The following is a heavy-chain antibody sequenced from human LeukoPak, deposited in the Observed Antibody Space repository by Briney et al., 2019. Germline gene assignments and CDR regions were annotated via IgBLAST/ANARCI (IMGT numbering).Heavy chain of an antibody. J-gene: IGHJ4*02. V-gene: IGHV4-30-4*08. D-gene: IGHD3-10*01. Sequence: TPSETESLTCTVSGGSISSGDYYWSWIRQPPGKGLEWIGYIYYSGSTYYNPSLKSRVTISVDTSKNQFSLKLSSVTAADTAVYYCARGRVRGVNYFDYWGQGTLVTVSS. CDR3: ARGRVRGVNYFDY. CDR2: IYYSGST. CDR1: GGSISSGDYY.